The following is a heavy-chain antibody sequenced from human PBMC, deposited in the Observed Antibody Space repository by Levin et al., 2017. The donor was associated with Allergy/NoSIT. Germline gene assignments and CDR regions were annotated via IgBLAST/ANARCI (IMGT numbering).Heavy chain of an antibody. CDR3: TRDPGRGYGMDV. J-gene: IGHJ6*02. CDR1: GDSVSSNTAA. CDR2: TYFRSKWIN. Sequence: SQTLSLTCAISGDSVSSNTAAWNRIRQSPSRGLEWLGRTYFRSKWINEYAESVKSRISVNPDTSKNQFSLHLNSVTPDDTAVYYCTRDPGRGYGMDVWGQGTTVTVSS. V-gene: IGHV6-1*01.